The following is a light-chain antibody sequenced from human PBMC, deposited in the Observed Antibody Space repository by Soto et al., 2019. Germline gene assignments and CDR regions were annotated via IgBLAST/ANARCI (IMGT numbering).Light chain of an antibody. J-gene: IGKJ2*01. V-gene: IGKV1-5*01. Sequence: DIQMTQSPSTLSASVGDRVTITCRASQTISSRLAWYQQKPGKAPSLLIYDASSLESGVPSRFSGSGSGTDFTLTISRLQPEDSATYYCQQSFTTPYTFGQGTKVDIK. CDR2: DAS. CDR1: QTISSR. CDR3: QQSFTTPYT.